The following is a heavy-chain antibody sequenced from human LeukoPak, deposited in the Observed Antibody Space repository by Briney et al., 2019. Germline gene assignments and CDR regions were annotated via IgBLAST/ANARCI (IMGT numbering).Heavy chain of an antibody. Sequence: SVKVSCKASGGTFSSYAISWVRQAPGQGLEWMGGIIPIFGTANYVQKFQGRVTITADESTSTAYMELSSLRSEDTAVYYCAKKPLGELSLQLDYWGQGTLVTVSS. V-gene: IGHV1-69*13. CDR3: AKKPLGELSLQLDY. CDR1: GGTFSSYA. D-gene: IGHD3-16*02. J-gene: IGHJ4*02. CDR2: IIPIFGTA.